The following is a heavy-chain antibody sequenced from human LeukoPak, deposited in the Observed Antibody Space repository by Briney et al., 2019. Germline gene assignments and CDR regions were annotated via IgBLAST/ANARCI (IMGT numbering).Heavy chain of an antibody. CDR2: INPNSGGT. D-gene: IGHD3-10*01. J-gene: IGHJ6*03. Sequence: ASVKVSCKASGYTFTGYYMHWVRPAPGQGLEWMGWINPNSGGTNYAQKFQGRVTMTRDTSISTAYMELSRLRSDDTAVYYCARDNLVYYGSGSYSDYYYYMDVWGKGT. CDR1: GYTFTGYY. CDR3: ARDNLVYYGSGSYSDYYYYMDV. V-gene: IGHV1-2*02.